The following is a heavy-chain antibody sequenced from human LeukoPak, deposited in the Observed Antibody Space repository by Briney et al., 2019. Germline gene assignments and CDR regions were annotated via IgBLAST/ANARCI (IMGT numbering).Heavy chain of an antibody. CDR3: ARGGDITAVGTHWLDP. Sequence: ASMKVSCKASGYTFTDYYMHWVRQAPGQGLEWMGWINPNSGATDYAQNFQDRVTMTSDTSTITAYMELSRLRSDDTAVYYCARGGDITAVGTHWLDPWGQGTLVTVSS. V-gene: IGHV1-2*02. J-gene: IGHJ5*02. D-gene: IGHD6-13*01. CDR2: INPNSGAT. CDR1: GYTFTDYY.